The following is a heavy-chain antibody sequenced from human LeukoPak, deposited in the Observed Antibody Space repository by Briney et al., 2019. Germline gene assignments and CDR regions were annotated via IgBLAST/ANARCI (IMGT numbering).Heavy chain of an antibody. V-gene: IGHV3-30-3*01. CDR3: ARGTHIVVVVDYGMDV. D-gene: IGHD2-15*01. CDR1: GFTFSSYA. J-gene: IGHJ6*02. CDR2: ISYDGSNK. Sequence: GGSLRLSCAASGFTFSSYAMHWVRQAPGKGLEWVAVISYDGSNKYYADSVKGRFTISRDNSKNMLNLQMNSLRAEDTAVYYCARGTHIVVVVDYGMDVWGQGTTVTVSS.